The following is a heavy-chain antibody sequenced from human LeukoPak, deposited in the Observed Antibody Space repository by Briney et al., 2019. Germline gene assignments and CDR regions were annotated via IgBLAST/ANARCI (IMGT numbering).Heavy chain of an antibody. CDR2: INHSGST. Sequence: SETLSLTCAVYGGSFSGYYWSWIRQPPGKGLEWIGEINHSGSTNYNPSLKSRVTISVDTSKNQFSLKLSSVTAADTAVYYCARQLGYCSSTSCYYFDYWGQGTLVTVSS. CDR1: GGSFSGYY. J-gene: IGHJ4*02. V-gene: IGHV4-34*01. CDR3: ARQLGYCSSTSCYYFDY. D-gene: IGHD2-2*01.